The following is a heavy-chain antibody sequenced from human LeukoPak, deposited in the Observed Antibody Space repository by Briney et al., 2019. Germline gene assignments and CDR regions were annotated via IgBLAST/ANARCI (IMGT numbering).Heavy chain of an antibody. Sequence: GGSLRLSCTASGFIFNDFRMSWVRQAPGEGLEWVANIRQDGGAKNYVDSVKGRFTISRDNAKNSLYLQMNSLRAEDTAVYYCARKGYGDYWGQGTLVTVSS. J-gene: IGHJ4*02. CDR3: ARKGYGDY. CDR2: IRQDGGAK. V-gene: IGHV3-7*01. D-gene: IGHD1-1*01. CDR1: GFIFNDFR.